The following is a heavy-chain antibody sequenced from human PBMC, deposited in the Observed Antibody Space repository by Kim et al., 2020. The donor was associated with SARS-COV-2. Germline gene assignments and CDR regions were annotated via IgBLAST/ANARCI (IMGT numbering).Heavy chain of an antibody. Sequence: NYAQKLQGRVTMTTDTSTSTAYMELRSLRSDDTAVYYCAREGIAAGWFDPWGQGTLVTVSS. CDR3: AREGIAAGWFDP. D-gene: IGHD6-13*01. J-gene: IGHJ5*02. V-gene: IGHV1-18*01.